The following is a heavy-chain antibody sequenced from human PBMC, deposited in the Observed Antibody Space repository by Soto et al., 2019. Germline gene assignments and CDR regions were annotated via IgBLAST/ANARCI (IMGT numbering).Heavy chain of an antibody. J-gene: IGHJ4*02. Sequence: GGSLRLSCAASEFTFSNSAMHWVRQAPGKGLEWVAVISYDGSNKYYADSVKGRFTISRDNSKNTPHLQMNSLRPADTAMYYCARDQDCGRYFYRALDYWGQGTMVTVSS. D-gene: IGHD3-16*01. CDR3: ARDQDCGRYFYRALDY. V-gene: IGHV3-30-3*01. CDR2: ISYDGSNK. CDR1: EFTFSNSA.